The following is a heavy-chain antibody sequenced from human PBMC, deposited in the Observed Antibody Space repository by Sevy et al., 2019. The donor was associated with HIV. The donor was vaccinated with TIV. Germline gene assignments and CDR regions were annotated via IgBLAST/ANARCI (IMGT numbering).Heavy chain of an antibody. D-gene: IGHD1-26*01. CDR2: IKQDGSEK. CDR3: ARDIGSYGRYYYYYYGMDV. Sequence: GGSLRLSCAASGFSFTTYWMSWVRQAPGKGLEWVANIKQDGSEKYYVDSVKGRFTISRDNAKNSLYLQMNSLRAEDTAVYYCARDIGSYGRYYYYYYGMDVRGQGTTVTVSS. CDR1: GFSFTTYW. J-gene: IGHJ6*02. V-gene: IGHV3-7*01.